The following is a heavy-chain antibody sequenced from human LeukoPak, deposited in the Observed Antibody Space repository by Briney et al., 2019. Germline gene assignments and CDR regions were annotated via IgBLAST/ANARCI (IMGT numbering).Heavy chain of an antibody. CDR1: GGSISSSNW. CDR2: IYHSGST. Sequence: SETLSLTCAVSGGSISSSNWWSWVRQPPGKGLEWIGEIYHSGSTNYNPSLKSRVTISVDTSKNQFSLKLSSVTAADTAVYYCARGERITMKELDYWGQGTLVTVSS. J-gene: IGHJ4*02. D-gene: IGHD3-22*01. CDR3: ARGERITMKELDY. V-gene: IGHV4-4*02.